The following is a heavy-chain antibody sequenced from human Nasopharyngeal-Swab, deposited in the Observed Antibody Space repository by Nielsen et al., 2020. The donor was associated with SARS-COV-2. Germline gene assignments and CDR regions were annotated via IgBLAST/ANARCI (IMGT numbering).Heavy chain of an antibody. CDR2: ISISGSTI. V-gene: IGHV3-11*04. CDR3: ARVGQQRLKY. J-gene: IGHJ4*02. D-gene: IGHD6-13*01. CDR1: GFTFSEYY. Sequence: GESLKISCAASGFTFSEYYMSWIRQAPGKGLEWVSYISISGSTIYYADSVKGRFTISRDNAKNSLYLQMNSLRAEDTAVYYCARVGQQRLKYWGQGTLVTVSS.